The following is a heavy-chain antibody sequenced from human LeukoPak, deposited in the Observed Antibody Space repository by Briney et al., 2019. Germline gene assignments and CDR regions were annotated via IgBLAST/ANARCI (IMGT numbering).Heavy chain of an antibody. Sequence: GASVKVSCKSSVYTFTGYYMHWVRQAPGQGLEWMGWINPNSGGTNYAQKFQGRVTMTRDTSISTAYMELSRLRSDDTAVYYCARSFVLLWFGELSGYFDYWGQGTLVTVSS. V-gene: IGHV1-2*02. D-gene: IGHD3-10*01. J-gene: IGHJ4*02. CDR3: ARSFVLLWFGELSGYFDY. CDR1: VYTFTGYY. CDR2: INPNSGGT.